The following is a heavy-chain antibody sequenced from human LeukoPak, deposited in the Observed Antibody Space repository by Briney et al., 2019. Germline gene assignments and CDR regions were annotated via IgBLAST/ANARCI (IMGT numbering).Heavy chain of an antibody. CDR2: ISGSGGST. Sequence: PGGSLRLSCAASGFTFSSYAMSWVRQAPGKGLEWVSAISGSGGSTYYADSVKGRFTISRDNSKNTLYLQMNSLKTEDTAVYYCRGDYYDSSGYSYYFDYWGQGTLVTVSS. D-gene: IGHD3-22*01. J-gene: IGHJ4*02. V-gene: IGHV3-23*01. CDR3: RGDYYDSSGYSYYFDY. CDR1: GFTFSSYA.